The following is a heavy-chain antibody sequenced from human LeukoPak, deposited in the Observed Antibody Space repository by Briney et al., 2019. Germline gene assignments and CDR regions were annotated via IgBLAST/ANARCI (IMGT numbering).Heavy chain of an antibody. D-gene: IGHD1-1*01. CDR1: RFTISNYA. CDR3: AKDKGWGYSAYDFYGMDV. V-gene: IGHV3-23*01. Sequence: PGGSLRLSCAASRFTISNYAMSWVRQAPGKGLEWVSAISGSGGSTYYADSVKGRFTISRDSSKNTLYLQMNSLRAEDTAIYYCAKDKGWGYSAYDFYGMDVWGQGTTVTVSS. J-gene: IGHJ6*02. CDR2: ISGSGGST.